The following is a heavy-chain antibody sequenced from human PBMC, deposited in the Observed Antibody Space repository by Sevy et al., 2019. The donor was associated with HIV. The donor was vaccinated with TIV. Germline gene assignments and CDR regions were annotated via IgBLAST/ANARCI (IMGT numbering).Heavy chain of an antibody. J-gene: IGHJ4*02. D-gene: IGHD2-21*02. Sequence: GGSLRLSCTASGFTFGDYAMSWFRQAPGRGLEWVGFIRSETYGETTEYAACVKGRFTVSRYDSKSIVYLKMNSLKTEETAVYYCTRRASRVYGDHLNLYWGQGTLVTVSS. CDR3: TRRASRVYGDHLNLY. CDR2: IRSETYGETT. CDR1: GFTFGDYA. V-gene: IGHV3-49*03.